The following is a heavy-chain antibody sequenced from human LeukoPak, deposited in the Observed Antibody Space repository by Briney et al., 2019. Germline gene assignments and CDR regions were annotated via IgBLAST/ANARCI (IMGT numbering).Heavy chain of an antibody. Sequence: GGSLRLSCVASGFTFSSYWMAWVRQAPGKGLEWVANIKYDGSHKYYVDSVKGRFTISRDNAKNSVYLQMNSLRVDDTAVYFCASSHDSSGNDWGQGTMVTVSS. V-gene: IGHV3-7*01. CDR3: ASSHDSSGND. CDR2: IKYDGSHK. D-gene: IGHD3-22*01. J-gene: IGHJ4*02. CDR1: GFTFSSYW.